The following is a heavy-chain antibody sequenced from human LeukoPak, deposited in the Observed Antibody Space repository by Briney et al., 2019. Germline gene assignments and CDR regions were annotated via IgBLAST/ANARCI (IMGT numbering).Heavy chain of an antibody. CDR1: GFTFSSYA. CDR2: IYSGGST. V-gene: IGHV3-23*03. CDR3: ASGIVGATAPVDY. J-gene: IGHJ4*02. Sequence: GGSLRLSCAASGFTFSSYAMSWVRQAPGKGLEWVSVIYSGGSTYYADSVKGRFTISRDNARNSLYLQMNSLRAEDTAVYYCASGIVGATAPVDYWGQGTLVTVSS. D-gene: IGHD1-26*01.